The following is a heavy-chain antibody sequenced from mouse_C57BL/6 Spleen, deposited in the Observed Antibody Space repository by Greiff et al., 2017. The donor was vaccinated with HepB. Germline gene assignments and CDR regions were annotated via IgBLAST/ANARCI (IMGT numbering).Heavy chain of an antibody. CDR1: GFTFSSYA. V-gene: IGHV5-9-1*02. CDR3: TSVTTVVDYYAMDY. J-gene: IGHJ4*01. D-gene: IGHD1-1*01. Sequence: EVKLMESGEGLVKPGGSLKLSCAASGFTFSSYAMSWVRQTPEKRLEWVAYISSGGDYIYYADTVKGRFTISRDNARNTLYLQMSSLKSENTAMYYCTSVTTVVDYYAMDYWGQGTSVTVSS. CDR2: ISSGGDYI.